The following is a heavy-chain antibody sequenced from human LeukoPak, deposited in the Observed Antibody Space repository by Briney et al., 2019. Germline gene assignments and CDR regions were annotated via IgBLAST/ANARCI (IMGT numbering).Heavy chain of an antibody. CDR1: GYGFTSYW. V-gene: IGHV5-51*01. Sequence: GESLKISCKGSGYGFTSYWIGWVRRMPGKGLEWMGIIYPGDSDTRYSPSFQGQVTISADKSISTAYLQWSSLKASDTAMYYCARLSGSGSYYKGPVDYWGQGTLVTVSS. D-gene: IGHD3-10*01. CDR3: ARLSGSGSYYKGPVDY. CDR2: IYPGDSDT. J-gene: IGHJ4*02.